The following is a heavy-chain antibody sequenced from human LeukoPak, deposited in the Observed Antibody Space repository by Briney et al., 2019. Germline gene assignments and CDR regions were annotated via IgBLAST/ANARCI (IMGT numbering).Heavy chain of an antibody. J-gene: IGHJ4*02. V-gene: IGHV3-7*01. Sequence: GGSLRLSCAASGFTFTRYWMTWVRQAPGKGLEWVANIKEDGSQKYYVDSVKGRFTISRDNSKNTLYLQMNSLRADDTAVYYCAKELELTPFDYWGQGTLVTVSS. CDR2: IKEDGSQK. CDR1: GFTFTRYW. D-gene: IGHD1-26*01. CDR3: AKELELTPFDY.